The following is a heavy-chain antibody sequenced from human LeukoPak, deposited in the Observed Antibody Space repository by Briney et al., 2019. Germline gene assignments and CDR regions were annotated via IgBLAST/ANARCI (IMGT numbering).Heavy chain of an antibody. CDR1: GFTFASLG. D-gene: IGHD3-10*01. CDR3: ARGEGPMVRGRSYYYYYMDV. J-gene: IGHJ6*03. V-gene: IGHV3-74*01. CDR2: INSDGSST. Sequence: GGSLRLSCTTAGFTFASLGMHWVRQAPGKGLEWVSRINSDGSSTSYADSVKGRFTISRDNAKNTLYLQMNSLRAEDTAVYYCARGEGPMVRGRSYYYYYMDVWGKGTTVTISS.